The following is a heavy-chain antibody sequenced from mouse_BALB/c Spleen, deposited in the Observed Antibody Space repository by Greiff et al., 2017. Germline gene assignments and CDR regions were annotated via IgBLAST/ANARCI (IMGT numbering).Heavy chain of an antibody. Sequence: VQLQQSGAELVKPGASVKLSCTASGFNIKDTYMPWVKQRPEQGLEWIGRIDPANGNPKYDPKFQGKATITADTSSNTAYLQLSSLTSADTAVYYCARVGLTGTDYAMDYWGQGTSVTVSS. CDR1: GFNIKDTY. V-gene: IGHV14-3*02. CDR2: IDPANGNP. CDR3: ARVGLTGTDYAMDY. D-gene: IGHD4-1*01. J-gene: IGHJ4*01.